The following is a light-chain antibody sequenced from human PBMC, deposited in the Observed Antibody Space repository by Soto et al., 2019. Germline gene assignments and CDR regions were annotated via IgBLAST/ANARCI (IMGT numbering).Light chain of an antibody. Sequence: EIVLTQSPATLSSFPGDRVTLSCRASQAVNTRLAWYQHKPGQAPRLLIYLASNRAAGVPARFSGSGSGTDFTLTISNVEPEDFAVYYCHQRKSWPQTFGQGTTVDIK. J-gene: IGKJ1*01. CDR1: QAVNTR. V-gene: IGKV3D-11*01. CDR2: LAS. CDR3: HQRKSWPQT.